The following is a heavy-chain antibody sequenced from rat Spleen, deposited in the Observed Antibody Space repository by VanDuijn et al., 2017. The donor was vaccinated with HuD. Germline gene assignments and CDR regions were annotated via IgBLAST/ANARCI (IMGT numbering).Heavy chain of an antibody. D-gene: IGHD1-2*01. J-gene: IGHJ2*01. CDR1: GFTFSRYW. Sequence: EVQLVETGGGLVQPGKSLKLSCVASGFTFSRYWMYWVRQAPGKGLEWVSSVSNDGVNTYYPDSVKGRFTISRDNARSTLYLQLDSLRYDDTAAYYCQTHGTMAARSGYYFDYWGQGVMVTVSS. CDR2: VSNDGVNT. CDR3: QTHGTMAARSGYYFDY. V-gene: IGHV5-58*01.